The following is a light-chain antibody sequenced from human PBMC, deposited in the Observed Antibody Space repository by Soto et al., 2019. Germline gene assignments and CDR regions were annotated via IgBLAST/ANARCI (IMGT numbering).Light chain of an antibody. CDR3: QQRSNWPLT. V-gene: IGKV3D-20*02. J-gene: IGKJ4*01. CDR2: GAS. Sequence: LTQAPGTLYLSPGEGATLSCRASRGVSANYLAWYQQKPGQAPTLLIYGASIRAAGIPDRFSGSGSGTDFTLTISSLEPEDFAVYYCQQRSNWPLTFGGGTKVDIK. CDR1: RGVSANY.